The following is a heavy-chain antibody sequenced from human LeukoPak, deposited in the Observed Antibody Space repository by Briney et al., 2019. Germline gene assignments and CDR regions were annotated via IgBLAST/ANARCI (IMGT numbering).Heavy chain of an antibody. J-gene: IGHJ3*02. CDR3: ARVTEDSSGYRSLNAFDI. CDR1: GYTFTSYG. D-gene: IGHD3-22*01. CDR2: ISAYNGNT. V-gene: IGHV1-18*01. Sequence: GASVKVSCKASGYTFTSYGISWVRQAPGQGLEWKGWISAYNGNTNYAQKLQGRVTMTTDTSTSTAYMELRSLRSDDTAVYYCARVTEDSSGYRSLNAFDIWGQGTMVTVSS.